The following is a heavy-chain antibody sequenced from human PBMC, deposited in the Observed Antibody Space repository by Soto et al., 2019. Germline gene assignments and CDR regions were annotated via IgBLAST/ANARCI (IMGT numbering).Heavy chain of an antibody. Sequence: QVQLVQSGAEVKKPGASVKGSCKASGYTFTSYAMHWVRQAPGQRLEWMGWINAGNGNTKYSQKFQGRVTITRDTSASTAYMELSSLRSEDTAVYYCARTGVNLYYYYGMDVWGQGTTVTVSS. CDR3: ARTGVNLYYYYGMDV. CDR1: GYTFTSYA. J-gene: IGHJ6*02. D-gene: IGHD3-10*01. V-gene: IGHV1-3*01. CDR2: INAGNGNT.